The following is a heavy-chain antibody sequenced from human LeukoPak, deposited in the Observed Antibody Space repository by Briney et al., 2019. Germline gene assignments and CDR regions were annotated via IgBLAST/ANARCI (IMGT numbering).Heavy chain of an antibody. J-gene: IGHJ4*02. CDR3: AKDLCSGGSCYPSSGFDY. CDR1: GFTLSSYG. V-gene: IGHV3-30*18. D-gene: IGHD2-15*01. CDR2: ISYDGSNK. Sequence: LXLSCAASGFTLSSYGMHWVRQAPGKGLEWVAVISYDGSNKYYADSVKGRFTISRDNSKNTLYLQMNSLRAEDTAVYYCAKDLCSGGSCYPSSGFDYWGQGTLVTVSS.